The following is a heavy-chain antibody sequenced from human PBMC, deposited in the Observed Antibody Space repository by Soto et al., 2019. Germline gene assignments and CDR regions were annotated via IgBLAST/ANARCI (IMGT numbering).Heavy chain of an antibody. CDR2: IYYSGST. J-gene: IGHJ4*02. CDR1: GGSISSYY. Sequence: QVQLQESGPGLVKPSETLSLTCTVSGGSISSYYWSWIRQPPGKGLEWIGYIYYSGSTNYNPSLNRRVTPSVDTSKNQFSLKLSSVTAADTAVYYCARGTPDYYGSGSEFDYWGQGTLVTVSS. CDR3: ARGTPDYYGSGSEFDY. D-gene: IGHD3-10*01. V-gene: IGHV4-59*01.